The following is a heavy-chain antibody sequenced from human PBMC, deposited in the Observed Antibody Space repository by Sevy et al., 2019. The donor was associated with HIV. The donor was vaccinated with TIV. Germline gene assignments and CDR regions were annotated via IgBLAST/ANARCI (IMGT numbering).Heavy chain of an antibody. CDR2: INHSGST. CDR1: GGSFSGYY. D-gene: IGHD4-17*01. CDR3: ARGNGDSPTNWFDP. V-gene: IGHV4-34*01. J-gene: IGHJ5*02. Sequence: SETLSLTCAVYGGSFSGYYWSWIRQPPGKGLEWIGEINHSGSTNYNPSLKSRVTISVDTSKNQFSLKLSSVTAADTAVYYCARGNGDSPTNWFDPWGQGTLVTVSS.